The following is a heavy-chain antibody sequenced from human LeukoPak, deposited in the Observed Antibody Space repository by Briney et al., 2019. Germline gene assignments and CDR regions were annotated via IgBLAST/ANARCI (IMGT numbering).Heavy chain of an antibody. Sequence: SETLSLTCAVYGGSFSGYYWSWIRQPPGKGLEWIGEINHSGSTNYNPSLKSRVTTSVDTSKNQFSLKLSSVTAADTAVYYCASGIAAAGTWFDPWGQGTLVTVSS. CDR2: INHSGST. V-gene: IGHV4-34*01. D-gene: IGHD6-13*01. CDR1: GGSFSGYY. CDR3: ASGIAAAGTWFDP. J-gene: IGHJ5*02.